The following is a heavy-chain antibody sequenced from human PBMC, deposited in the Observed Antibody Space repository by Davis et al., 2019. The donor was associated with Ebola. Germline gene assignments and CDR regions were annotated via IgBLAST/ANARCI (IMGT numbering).Heavy chain of an antibody. CDR3: ARDYGDSRQLYYYGMDV. V-gene: IGHV3-7*03. CDR2: IKQDGSEK. Sequence: GESLKISCAASGFTFSSYWMRCLRQAPVKGLEWVANIKQDGSEKYYVDSVKGRFTISRDNAKNSLYLQMNSLRAEDTAVYYCARDYGDSRQLYYYGMDVWGQGTTVTVSS. D-gene: IGHD6-13*01. J-gene: IGHJ6*02. CDR1: GFTFSSYW.